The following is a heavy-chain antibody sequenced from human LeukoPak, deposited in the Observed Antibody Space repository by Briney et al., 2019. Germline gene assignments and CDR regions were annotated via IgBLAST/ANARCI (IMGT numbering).Heavy chain of an antibody. J-gene: IGHJ4*02. CDR2: ISGSSGSI. Sequence: PGGSLRLSCAASGFTFSSYSMNWVRLAPGKGLEWVASISGSSGSIYYADSVKGRFTISRDNAKNSLYLQMTSLRAEDTAVYYCARANPPAISFFDWWGQGTLVSVSS. CDR3: ARANPPAISFFDW. V-gene: IGHV3-21*01. CDR1: GFTFSSYS. D-gene: IGHD3-9*01.